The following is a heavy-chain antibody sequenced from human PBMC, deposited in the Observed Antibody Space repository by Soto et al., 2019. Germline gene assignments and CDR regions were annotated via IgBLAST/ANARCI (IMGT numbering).Heavy chain of an antibody. CDR1: GFTFSSYA. J-gene: IGHJ4*02. CDR2: ISGSGGST. Sequence: QAGGSLRLSCAASGFTFSSYAMSWVRQAPGKGLEWVSAISGSGGSTYYADSVKGRFTISRDNSKNTLYLQMNSLRAEDTAVYYYAKPPPFGVSYYFDYWGQGTLVTVSS. V-gene: IGHV3-23*01. D-gene: IGHD3-3*01. CDR3: AKPPPFGVSYYFDY.